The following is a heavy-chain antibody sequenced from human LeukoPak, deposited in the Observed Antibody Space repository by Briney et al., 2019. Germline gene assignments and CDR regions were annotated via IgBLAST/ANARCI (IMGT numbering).Heavy chain of an antibody. CDR1: GFTFSSYS. CDR2: ISSSSSYI. V-gene: IGHV3-21*01. CDR3: ARVEVATTYYYYYYYMDV. J-gene: IGHJ6*03. Sequence: GGSLRLSCAASGFTFSSYSMNWVRQAPGKGLEWVSSISSSSSYIYYADSVKGRFTISRDNAKNSLYLQMNSLRAEDTAVYYCARVEVATTYYYYYYYMDVWGKGTTVTISS. D-gene: IGHD5-12*01.